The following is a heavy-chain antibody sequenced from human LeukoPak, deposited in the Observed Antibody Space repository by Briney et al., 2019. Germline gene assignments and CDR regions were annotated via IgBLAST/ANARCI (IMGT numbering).Heavy chain of an antibody. Sequence: SETLSLTCTVSGGSISSGDYYWGWIRQPPGKGLEWIGSIYYSGSTYYNPSLKSRVTISVDTSKNQFSLKLSSVTAADTAVYYCASSRRYCSSTSCYTLRDYWGQGTLVTVSS. D-gene: IGHD2-2*02. J-gene: IGHJ4*02. CDR3: ASSRRYCSSTSCYTLRDY. CDR2: IYYSGST. V-gene: IGHV4-39*01. CDR1: GGSISSGDYY.